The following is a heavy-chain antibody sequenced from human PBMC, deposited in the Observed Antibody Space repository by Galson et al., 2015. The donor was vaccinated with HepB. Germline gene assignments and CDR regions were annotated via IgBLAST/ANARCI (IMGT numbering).Heavy chain of an antibody. Sequence: SETLSLTCTVSGGSISSSSYYWGWIRQPPGKGLEWIGSIYYSGSTYYNPSLKSRVTISVDTSKNQFSLKLSSVTAADTAVYYCARRGFGELLYYYYGMDVWGQGTTVTVSS. CDR3: ARRGFGELLYYYYGMDV. V-gene: IGHV4-39*01. D-gene: IGHD3-10*01. J-gene: IGHJ6*02. CDR2: IYYSGST. CDR1: GGSISSSSYY.